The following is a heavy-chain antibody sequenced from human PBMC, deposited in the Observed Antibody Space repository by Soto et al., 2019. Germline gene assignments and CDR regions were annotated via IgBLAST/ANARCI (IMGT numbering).Heavy chain of an antibody. V-gene: IGHV3-23*01. J-gene: IGHJ6*02. Sequence: PGGSLRLSCAASGFTFSSYAMSWVRQAPGKGLEWVSAISGSGGSTYYADSVKGRFTISRDNSKNTLYLQMNSLRAEDTAVYYCAKVSYRDVYYYYGMDVWGQGTTVTVSS. CDR2: ISGSGGST. CDR3: AKVSYRDVYYYYGMDV. CDR1: GFTFSSYA.